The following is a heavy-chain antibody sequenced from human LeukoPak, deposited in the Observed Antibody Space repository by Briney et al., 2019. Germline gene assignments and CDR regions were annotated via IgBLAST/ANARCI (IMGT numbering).Heavy chain of an antibody. CDR1: GFTFSSYS. Sequence: GGSLRLTCAASGFTFSSYSMNWVRQAPGKGLEWVSSISSSSSYIYYADSVKGRFTISRDNAKNSLYLQMNSLRAEDTAVYYCARDACSSTSCYAFWGQGTLVTVSS. V-gene: IGHV3-21*01. CDR2: ISSSSSYI. J-gene: IGHJ4*02. D-gene: IGHD2-2*01. CDR3: ARDACSSTSCYAF.